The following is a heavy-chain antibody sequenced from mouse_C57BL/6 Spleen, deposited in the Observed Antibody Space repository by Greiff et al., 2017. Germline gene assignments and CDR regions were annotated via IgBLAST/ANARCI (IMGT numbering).Heavy chain of an antibody. J-gene: IGHJ3*01. V-gene: IGHV1-52*01. CDR1: GYTFTSYW. CDR3: AAAYYSNFTTFLLAY. D-gene: IGHD2-5*01. Sequence: QVQLQQPGAELVRPGSSVKLSCKASGYTFTSYWMHWVKQRPIQGLEWIGNIDPSDSETHYNQKFKDKATLTVDKSSSTAYMQLSSLTAEDSAVYYCAAAYYSNFTTFLLAYWGQGTLVTVSA. CDR2: IDPSDSET.